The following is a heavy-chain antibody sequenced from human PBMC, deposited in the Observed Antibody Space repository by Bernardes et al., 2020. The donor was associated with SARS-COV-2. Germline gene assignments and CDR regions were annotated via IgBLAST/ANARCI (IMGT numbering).Heavy chain of an antibody. CDR2: INHSGST. Sequence: SETLSLTCAVYGGSFSGYYWSWIRQPPGKGLEWIGEINHSGSTNYNPSLKSRVTISVDTSKNQFSLKLSSVTAADTAVYYCARSRRITMIVVEYDNWFDPWGQGTLVTVSS. V-gene: IGHV4-34*01. J-gene: IGHJ5*02. CDR1: GGSFSGYY. CDR3: ARSRRITMIVVEYDNWFDP. D-gene: IGHD3-22*01.